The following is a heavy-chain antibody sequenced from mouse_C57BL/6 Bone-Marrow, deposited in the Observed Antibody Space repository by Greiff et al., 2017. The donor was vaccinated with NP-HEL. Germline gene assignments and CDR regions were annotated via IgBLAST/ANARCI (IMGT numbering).Heavy chain of an antibody. J-gene: IGHJ4*01. Sequence: EVMLVESGGGLVQPGGSLTLSCAASGFTFSDYYMYWVRQTPEKRLEWVAYISNGGGSTYYPDTVKGRFTISRDNAKNTLYLQMSRLKSEDTAMYYCSRSAMDYWGQGTSVTVSS. CDR2: ISNGGGST. CDR1: GFTFSDYY. V-gene: IGHV5-12*01. CDR3: SRSAMDY.